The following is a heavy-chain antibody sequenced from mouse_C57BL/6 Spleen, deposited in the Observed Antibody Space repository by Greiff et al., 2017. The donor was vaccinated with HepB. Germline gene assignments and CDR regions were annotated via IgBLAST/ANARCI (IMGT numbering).Heavy chain of an antibody. CDR3: ARNINGGAMDY. Sequence: QVQLQQSGPGLVQPSQSLSITCTVSGFSLTSYGVHWVRQSPGKGLEWLGVIWSGGRTDYNAAFISRLSISKDNSKSQVFFKMNSLQADDTAIYYCARNINGGAMDYWGQGTSVTVSS. V-gene: IGHV2-2*01. CDR2: IWSGGRT. CDR1: GFSLTSYG. J-gene: IGHJ4*01.